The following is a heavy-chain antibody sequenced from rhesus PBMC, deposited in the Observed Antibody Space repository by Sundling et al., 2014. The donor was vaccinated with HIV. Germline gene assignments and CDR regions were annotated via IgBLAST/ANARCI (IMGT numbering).Heavy chain of an antibody. J-gene: IGHJ4*01. CDR1: GGSISNSY. Sequence: QVQLQESGPGLVKPSETLSVTCAVSGGSISNSYWSWIRQAPGKGLEWIGFIGGSTGSPYYNPSLESRVTFSADTSKNHLSLKLTSVTAADTAMYYCARRLRYFDYWGQGVLVTVSS. V-gene: IGHV4-165*01. CDR3: ARRLRYFDY. CDR2: IGGSTGSP.